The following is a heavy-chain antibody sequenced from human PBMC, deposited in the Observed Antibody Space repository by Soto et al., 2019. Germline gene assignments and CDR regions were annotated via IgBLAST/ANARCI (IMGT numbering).Heavy chain of an antibody. D-gene: IGHD5-18*01. V-gene: IGHV1-69*01. J-gene: IGHJ4*02. Sequence: QVQLVQSGAEVKKPGSSVKVSCKASGGTFSSYAISWVRQAPGQGLEWMGGIISIFGTANYAQKFQGRVTLPADESTSTAYMELSSLGSADTAVYYCARDSFRGYSRNWGQGTLVPVSS. CDR3: ARDSFRGYSRN. CDR1: GGTFSSYA. CDR2: IISIFGTA.